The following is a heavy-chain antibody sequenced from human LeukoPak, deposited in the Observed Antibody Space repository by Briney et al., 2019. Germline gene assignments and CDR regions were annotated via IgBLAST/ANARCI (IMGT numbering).Heavy chain of an antibody. J-gene: IGHJ4*02. CDR2: IYYSGST. V-gene: IGHV4-59*08. CDR3: ARHAQAVASIKY. CDR1: GGSISSYY. D-gene: IGHD5-12*01. Sequence: PSETLSLTCTVSGGSISSYYWSWIRQPPGKGLEWIGYIYYSGSTNYNPPLKSRVTISVDTSKNQFSLKLSSVTAADTAVYYCARHAQAVASIKYWGQGTLVTVSS.